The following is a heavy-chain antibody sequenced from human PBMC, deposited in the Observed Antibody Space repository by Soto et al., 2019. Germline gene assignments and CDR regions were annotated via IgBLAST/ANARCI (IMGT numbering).Heavy chain of an antibody. CDR3: ARGSTERGGYSYGLNYFDY. CDR2: INPNSGGT. CDR1: GYTFTCYY. V-gene: IGHV1-2*04. D-gene: IGHD5-18*01. Sequence: GASVKVSCKASGYTFTCYYMHWVRQAPGQGLEWMGWINPNSGGTNYAQKFQGWVTMTRDTSISTAYMELSRLRSDDTAVYYCARGSTERGGYSYGLNYFDYWGQGTLVTVSS. J-gene: IGHJ4*02.